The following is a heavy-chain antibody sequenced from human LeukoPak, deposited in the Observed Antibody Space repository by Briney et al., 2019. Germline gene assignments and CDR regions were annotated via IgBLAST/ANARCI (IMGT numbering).Heavy chain of an antibody. V-gene: IGHV3-48*02. CDR2: ISSSSSTM. CDR3: ARGRVVVPAAFLDY. CDR1: GFTFSSYS. J-gene: IGHJ4*02. Sequence: PGGSLRLSCAASGFTFSSYSTNWVRQAPGKGLEWVSYISSSSSTMYYADSVKGRFTISRDNAKNSLYLQMNSLRDEDTAVYYCARGRVVVPAAFLDYWGQGTLVTVSS. D-gene: IGHD2-2*01.